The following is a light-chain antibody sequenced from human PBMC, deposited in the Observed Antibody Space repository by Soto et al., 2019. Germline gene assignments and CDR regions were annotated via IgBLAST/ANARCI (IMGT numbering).Light chain of an antibody. V-gene: IGLV2-14*01. CDR3: SSYSISTAYL. J-gene: IGLJ1*01. Sequence: QSALTQPASVSGSPGQSITISCTGTSSDVGGYHYVSWYQLLPGKAPKLILFEVSIRPSGVSYRFSGSKSGNTASLTISGLQAEDEADCFCSSYSISTAYLFGTGTKVTVL. CDR2: EVS. CDR1: SSDVGGYHY.